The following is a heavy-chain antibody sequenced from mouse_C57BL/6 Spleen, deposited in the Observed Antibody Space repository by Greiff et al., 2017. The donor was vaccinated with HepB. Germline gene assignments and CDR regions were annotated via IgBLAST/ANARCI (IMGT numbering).Heavy chain of an antibody. Sequence: QVQLQQPGAELVRPGSSVKLSCKASGYTFTSYWMHWVKQRPIQGLEWIGNIDPSDSETHYNQKFKDKATLTVDKSSSTAYMQLSSLTFEDSAVYYCARSGLRGYAMDYWGQGTSVTVSS. CDR3: ARSGLRGYAMDY. J-gene: IGHJ4*01. CDR1: GYTFTSYW. D-gene: IGHD2-4*01. V-gene: IGHV1-52*01. CDR2: IDPSDSET.